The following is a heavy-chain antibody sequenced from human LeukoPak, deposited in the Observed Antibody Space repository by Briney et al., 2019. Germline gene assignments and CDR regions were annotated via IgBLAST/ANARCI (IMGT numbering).Heavy chain of an antibody. J-gene: IGHJ5*02. Sequence: ASVKVSCKASGYTFTSYYMHWVRQAPGQGLEWMGIINPSGGSTSYAQKFQGRVTMTRDMSTSTDYMELSSLRSEDTAVYCCARDNSVEDTAWWFDPWGQGTLVTVSS. CDR2: INPSGGST. CDR1: GYTFTSYY. V-gene: IGHV1-46*01. D-gene: IGHD4-23*01. CDR3: ARDNSVEDTAWWFDP.